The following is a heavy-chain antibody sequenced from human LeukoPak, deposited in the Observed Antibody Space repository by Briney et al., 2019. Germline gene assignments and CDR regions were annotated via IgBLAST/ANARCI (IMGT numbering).Heavy chain of an antibody. J-gene: IGHJ4*02. CDR2: ISSNGRST. D-gene: IGHD3-10*01. V-gene: IGHV3-64*02. CDR3: ARELDGSGSFDY. Sequence: AGGSLRLSCAASGFTFSRYTMHWVRQAPGKRLEYFSAISSNGRSTYYADSVKGRFTLSRDNSKNMLYLQMGSLRIEDTAVYYCARELDGSGSFDYWGQGTLVTVSS. CDR1: GFTFSRYT.